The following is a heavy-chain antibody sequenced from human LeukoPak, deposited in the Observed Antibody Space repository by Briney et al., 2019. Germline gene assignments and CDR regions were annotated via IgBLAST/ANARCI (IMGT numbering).Heavy chain of an antibody. V-gene: IGHV1-2*02. CDR2: IYPKNGDT. CDR1: GYTFTDYY. D-gene: IGHD1-14*01. CDR3: ARGRITYNWFDP. J-gene: IGHJ5*02. Sequence: ASVKVSCKAPGYTFTDYYVHWVRQAPGQGLQWMGWIYPKNGDTHYAQNFQGRVTMSRDTSVTTVYMEVTGLTSDDTAIYYCARGRITYNWFDPWGQGTLVTVSS.